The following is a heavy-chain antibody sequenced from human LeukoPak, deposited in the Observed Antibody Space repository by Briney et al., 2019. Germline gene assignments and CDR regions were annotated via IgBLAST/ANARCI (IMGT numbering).Heavy chain of an antibody. J-gene: IGHJ4*02. Sequence: PGGSLRLSCAASGFIFSTYRMHWVRQAPGKGLVWVSHINNDGSTTSYAGSVKGRFTISRDNAKNTMYLQMNSLRAEDTAMYYCARAEYDFDCWGQGTLVTVSS. V-gene: IGHV3-74*01. D-gene: IGHD3-3*01. CDR2: INNDGSTT. CDR3: ARAEYDFDC. CDR1: GFIFSTYR.